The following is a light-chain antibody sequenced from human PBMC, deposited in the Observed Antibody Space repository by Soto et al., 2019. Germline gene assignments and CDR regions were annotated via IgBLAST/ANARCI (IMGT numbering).Light chain of an antibody. J-gene: IGKJ1*01. CDR3: LQYHNLWA. V-gene: IGKV1-39*01. CDR2: AAS. CDR1: QSVSSY. Sequence: DIQMTQSPSSLSASIGGRVTITCRASQSVSSYLNWYQQKPGKAPKLLIYAASSLQSGVPSRFSGSGSGTDFTLTISSLQSEDFAVYSCLQYHNLWACGRGTKGDIK.